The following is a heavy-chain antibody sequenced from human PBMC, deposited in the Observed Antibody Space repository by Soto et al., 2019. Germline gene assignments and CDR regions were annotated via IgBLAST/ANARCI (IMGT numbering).Heavy chain of an antibody. CDR2: IKSKTDGGTT. V-gene: IGHV3-15*01. CDR1: GFSFSSYA. D-gene: IGHD2-2*03. Sequence: LRLSCAVSGFSFSSYAMSWVRQAPGKGLEWVGRIKSKTDGGTTDYAAPVKGRFTISRDDSKNTLYLQMNSLKTEDTAVYYCTMDIVVVPAASRNWFDPWGQGTLVTVSS. CDR3: TMDIVVVPAASRNWFDP. J-gene: IGHJ5*02.